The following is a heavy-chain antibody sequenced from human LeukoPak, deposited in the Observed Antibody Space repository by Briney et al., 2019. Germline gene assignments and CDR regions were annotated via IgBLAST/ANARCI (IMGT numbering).Heavy chain of an antibody. CDR1: GGSISSYY. CDR3: ASQFGDDAWFDP. Sequence: SETLSLTCTVSGGSISSYYWSWIRQPPGKGLEWIGYIYYRGSTNYNPSLKSRVTISVDTSKNQFSLKLSSVTAADTAVYYCASQFGDDAWFDPWGQGTLVTVSS. V-gene: IGHV4-59*08. CDR2: IYYRGST. D-gene: IGHD3-10*01. J-gene: IGHJ5*02.